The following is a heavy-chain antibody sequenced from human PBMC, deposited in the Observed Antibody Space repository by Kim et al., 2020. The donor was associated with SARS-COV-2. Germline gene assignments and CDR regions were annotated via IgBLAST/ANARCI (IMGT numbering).Heavy chain of an antibody. CDR2: IDYSGRT. CDR3: ARLSGWVGSGYSDSWSGGALERRVWFDS. V-gene: IGHV4-39*01. D-gene: IGHD3-3*01. CDR1: GGSISSSSYD. J-gene: IGHJ5*01. Sequence: SETLSLTCTVSGGSISSSSYDWGWIRQPPGKGLEWIGSIDYSGRTYYNPSLKSRVTISVETSKNQFSLQLSTVTAADTAVYYCARLSGWVGSGYSDSWSGGALERRVWFDSWGKGTLVTVSS.